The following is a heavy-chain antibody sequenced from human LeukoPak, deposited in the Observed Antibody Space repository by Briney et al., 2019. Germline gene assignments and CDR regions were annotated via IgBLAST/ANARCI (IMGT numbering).Heavy chain of an antibody. CDR1: GDTFTSYY. CDR2: INPSGGST. D-gene: IGHD3-3*01. CDR3: ARDDHDYWSGYLSRDI. V-gene: IGHV1-46*01. J-gene: IGHJ3*02. Sequence: ASVKVSCKASGDTFTSYYMHWVRQAPGQGLEWMGIINPSGGSTSYAQKFQGRVTMTRDTSTSTVYMELSSLRSDDTAVYYCARDDHDYWSGYLSRDIWRQGTMVTVSS.